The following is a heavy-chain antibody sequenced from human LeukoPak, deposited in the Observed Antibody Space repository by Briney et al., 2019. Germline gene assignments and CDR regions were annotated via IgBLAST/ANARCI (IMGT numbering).Heavy chain of an antibody. CDR3: ATGLDIVATIMSN. V-gene: IGHV1-24*01. CDR2: FDPEDGET. Sequence: GASVKVSCEVSGYTLSELSMHWVRQAPGKGLEWMGGFDPEDGETIYAQKFQGRVTMTEDTSTDTAYMELSSLRSEDTAVYYCATGLDIVATIMSNWGQGTLVTVSS. D-gene: IGHD5-12*01. J-gene: IGHJ4*02. CDR1: GYTLSELS.